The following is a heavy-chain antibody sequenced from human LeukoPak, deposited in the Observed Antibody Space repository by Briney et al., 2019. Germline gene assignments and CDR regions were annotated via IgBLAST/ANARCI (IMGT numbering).Heavy chain of an antibody. J-gene: IGHJ1*01. CDR2: IYYSGST. Sequence: PSGTLSLTCTVSGGSISSSSYYWGWIRQPPGKGLEWIGSIYYSGSTYYNPSLKSRVTISVDTSKNQFSLKLSSVTAADTAVYYCARLSTMKQTIQHWGQGTLVTVSS. V-gene: IGHV4-39*01. CDR1: GGSISSSSYY. CDR3: ARLSTMKQTIQH. D-gene: IGHD3-22*01.